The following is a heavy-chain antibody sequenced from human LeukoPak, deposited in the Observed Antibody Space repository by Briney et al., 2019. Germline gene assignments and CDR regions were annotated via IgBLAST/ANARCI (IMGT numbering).Heavy chain of an antibody. CDR3: ARHNYYDSSGYYPLSY. J-gene: IGHJ4*02. CDR1: GGSISSYY. V-gene: IGHV4-59*08. D-gene: IGHD3-22*01. CDR2: IYYSGST. Sequence: SETLSLTCTVSGGSISSYYWSWIRQPPGKGLEWIGYIYYSGSTNYNPSLKSRVTISVDTSKTQFSLKLGSVTAADTAVYYCARHNYYDSSGYYPLSYWGQGTLVTVSS.